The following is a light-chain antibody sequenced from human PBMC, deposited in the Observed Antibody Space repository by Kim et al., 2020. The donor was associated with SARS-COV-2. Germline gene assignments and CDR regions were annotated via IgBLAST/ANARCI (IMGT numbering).Light chain of an antibody. V-gene: IGKV3-11*01. CDR1: QSVSSY. Sequence: PGERATLSCRASQSVSSYLAWYQQKLGQAPRLLIYDASNRAAGTPARFSGSGSGTDFTLTISSLEPEDCAVYYCQQRGNWPLTFGQGTKVDIK. J-gene: IGKJ1*01. CDR3: QQRGNWPLT. CDR2: DAS.